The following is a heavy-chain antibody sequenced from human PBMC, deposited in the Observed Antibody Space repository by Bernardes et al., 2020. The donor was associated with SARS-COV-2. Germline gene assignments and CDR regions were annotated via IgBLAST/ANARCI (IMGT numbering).Heavy chain of an antibody. J-gene: IGHJ3*02. CDR2: ISYDGSNK. CDR3: ARAGYPKGVDI. D-gene: IGHD6-13*01. CDR1: GFTFSSYG. V-gene: IGHV3-30*03. Sequence: GGSLRLSCAASGFTFSSYGMHWVRQAPGKGLEWVAVISYDGSNKYYADSVKGRFTISRDNSKNTLYLQMSSLRAEDTAVYYCARAGYPKGVDIWGQGTMVTVSS.